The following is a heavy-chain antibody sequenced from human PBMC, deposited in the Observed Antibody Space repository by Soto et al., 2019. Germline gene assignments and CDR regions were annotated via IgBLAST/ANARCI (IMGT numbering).Heavy chain of an antibody. CDR1: GYTFTSYG. D-gene: IGHD5-12*01. V-gene: IGHV1-18*01. Sequence: QVQLVQSGAEVKKPGASVKVSCKASGYTFTSYGISWVRQAPGQGLEWMGWISAYNGNTNYAQKLQGRVTMTTDTATSTAYMELRSLRSDDTAVYYCARVVVSGYDYPVPFDYWGQGTLVTVSS. J-gene: IGHJ4*02. CDR2: ISAYNGNT. CDR3: ARVVVSGYDYPVPFDY.